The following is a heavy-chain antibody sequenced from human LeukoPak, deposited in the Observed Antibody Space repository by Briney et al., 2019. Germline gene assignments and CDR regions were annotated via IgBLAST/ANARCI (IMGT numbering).Heavy chain of an antibody. V-gene: IGHV1-69*13. CDR3: ARAEGSSSIVSMDYYYGMDV. CDR1: GGTFSSYA. D-gene: IGHD6-6*01. J-gene: IGHJ6*02. Sequence: ASVKVSCKASGGTFSSYAISWVRQAPGQGLEWMGGIIPIFGTANYAQKFQGRVTITADEFTSTAYMELSSLRSEDTAVYYCARAEGSSSIVSMDYYYGMDVWGQGTTVTVSS. CDR2: IIPIFGTA.